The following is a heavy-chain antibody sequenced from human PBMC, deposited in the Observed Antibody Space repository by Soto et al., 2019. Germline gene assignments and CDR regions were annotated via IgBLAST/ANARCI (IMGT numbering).Heavy chain of an antibody. CDR1: GFTFSSYS. V-gene: IGHV3-21*01. J-gene: IGHJ6*02. CDR3: ARVVVVTAIHYYYYGMDV. D-gene: IGHD2-21*02. Sequence: GGSLRLSCAASGFTFSSYSMNWVRQAPGKGLEWVSSICSSSSYIYYADSVKGRFTISRDNAKNSLYLQMNSLRAEDTAVYYCARVVVVTAIHYYYYGMDVWGQGTTVTVSS. CDR2: ICSSSSYI.